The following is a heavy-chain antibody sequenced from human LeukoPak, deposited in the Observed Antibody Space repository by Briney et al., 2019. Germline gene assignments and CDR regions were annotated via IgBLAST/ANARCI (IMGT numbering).Heavy chain of an antibody. Sequence: SVKVSCKASGGTFSSYAISWVRQAPGQGLEWMGGIIPTFGTANYAQKFQGRVTITADKSTSTAYMELSSLRSEDTAVYYCAGSLGYCSSTSCYAGEYNWFDPWGQGTLVTVSS. J-gene: IGHJ5*02. CDR3: AGSLGYCSSTSCYAGEYNWFDP. D-gene: IGHD2-2*01. CDR2: IIPTFGTA. CDR1: GGTFSSYA. V-gene: IGHV1-69*06.